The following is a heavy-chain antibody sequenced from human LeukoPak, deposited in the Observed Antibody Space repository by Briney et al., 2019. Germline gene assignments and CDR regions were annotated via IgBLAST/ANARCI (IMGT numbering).Heavy chain of an antibody. J-gene: IGHJ4*02. V-gene: IGHV3-23*01. Sequence: GGSLRLSCAASGFTFSSYAMSWVRQAPGKGLEWVSAISGSGGSTYYADSVKGRFTISRDNARNSLYLQMNSLRVEDTAIYYCARVDAALDYWGQGTLVTVSS. D-gene: IGHD6-6*01. CDR2: ISGSGGST. CDR1: GFTFSSYA. CDR3: ARVDAALDY.